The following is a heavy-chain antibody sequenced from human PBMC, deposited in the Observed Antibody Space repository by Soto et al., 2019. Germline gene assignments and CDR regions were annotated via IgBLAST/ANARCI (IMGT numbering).Heavy chain of an antibody. CDR1: GFTFSSYE. J-gene: IGHJ4*02. CDR2: ISSSGSTI. Sequence: PGGSLRLSCAASGFTFSSYEMNWVRQAPGKGLEWVSYISSSGSTIYYADSVKGRFTISRDNAKNSLYLQMNSLRAEDTAVYYCAREAEYSYAIDYWGQGTLVTVSS. V-gene: IGHV3-48*03. D-gene: IGHD5-18*01. CDR3: AREAEYSYAIDY.